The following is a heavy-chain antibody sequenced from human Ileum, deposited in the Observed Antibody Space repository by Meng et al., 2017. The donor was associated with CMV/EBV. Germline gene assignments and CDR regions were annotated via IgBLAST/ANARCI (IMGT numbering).Heavy chain of an antibody. CDR2: IYPGDSDT. Sequence: GESLKISCKGSGYSFTSYWIGWVRQMPGKGLEWMGIIYPGDSDTRYSPSFQGQVTISADKSLSTAYLQWSSLKASDTAMYYCARQGSMVRGVIPFVGYWGQGTLVTVSS. CDR3: ARQGSMVRGVIPFVGY. D-gene: IGHD3-10*01. V-gene: IGHV5-51*01. J-gene: IGHJ4*02. CDR1: GYSFTSYW.